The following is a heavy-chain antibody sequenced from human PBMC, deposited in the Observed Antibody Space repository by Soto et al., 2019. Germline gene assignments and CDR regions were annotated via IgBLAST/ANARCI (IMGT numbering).Heavy chain of an antibody. V-gene: IGHV2-5*02. CDR3: AHSTPFDDYYDSSGYCNQN. CDR2: IYCDDDK. CDR1: GFSLSTSGVG. D-gene: IGHD3-22*01. J-gene: IGHJ4*02. Sequence: QITLKESGPTLVKPTQTLTLTCTFSGFSLSTSGVGVGWIRQPPGKALEWLGLIYCDDDKRYSPYLKSRLTITKDASKNQVVLTMTNMDPVDTDTYYCAHSTPFDDYYDSSGYCNQNWGQGTLVTVSS.